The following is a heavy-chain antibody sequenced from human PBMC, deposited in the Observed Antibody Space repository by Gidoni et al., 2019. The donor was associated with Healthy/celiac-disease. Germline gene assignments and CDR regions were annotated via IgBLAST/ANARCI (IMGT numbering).Heavy chain of an antibody. Sequence: EVQLVESGGGLVQPGGSLRLSCAASGFTFSSYWMHWVRQAPGTGLVWVSRINSDGSSTSYADSVKGRFTISRDNAKNTLYLQMNSLRAEDTAVYYCARLYYYDSSGYYPFGYWGQGTLVTVSS. J-gene: IGHJ4*02. D-gene: IGHD3-22*01. CDR3: ARLYYYDSSGYYPFGY. V-gene: IGHV3-74*01. CDR2: INSDGSST. CDR1: GFTFSSYW.